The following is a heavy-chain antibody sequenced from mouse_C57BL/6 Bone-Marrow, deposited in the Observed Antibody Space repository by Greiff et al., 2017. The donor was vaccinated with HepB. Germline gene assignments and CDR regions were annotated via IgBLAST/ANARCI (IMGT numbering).Heavy chain of an antibody. CDR2: ISSGGSYT. CDR1: GITFSSYG. J-gene: IGHJ3*01. CDR3: ARQDDYAWFAY. V-gene: IGHV5-6*01. D-gene: IGHD2-4*01. Sequence: EVKLMESGGDLVKPGGSLKLSCAAPGITFSSYGMSWVRQTPDKRLEWVATISSGGSYTYYPDSVKGRFTISRDNAKNTLYLQMSSLKSEDTAMYYCARQDDYAWFAYWGQGTLVTVSA.